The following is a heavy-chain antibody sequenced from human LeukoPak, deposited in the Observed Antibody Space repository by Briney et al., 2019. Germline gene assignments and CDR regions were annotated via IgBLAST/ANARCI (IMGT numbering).Heavy chain of an antibody. CDR1: GFTFSTYS. CDR2: TSDSSAFI. CDR3: ARQGEGGSYGSGNPLDY. Sequence: GGSLRLSCAASGFTFSTYSMNWVRQAPGKGLEWVSSTSDSSAFIYYADSVKGRFTISRDNAKNSLYLQMSSLRAEDTAVYYCARQGEGGSYGSGNPLDYWGQGTLVTVSS. D-gene: IGHD3-10*01. V-gene: IGHV3-21*01. J-gene: IGHJ4*02.